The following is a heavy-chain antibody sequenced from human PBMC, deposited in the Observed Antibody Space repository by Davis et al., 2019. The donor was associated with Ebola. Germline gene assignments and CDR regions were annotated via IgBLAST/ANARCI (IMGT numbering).Heavy chain of an antibody. CDR2: IYYSGST. CDR1: GGSISSSSYY. V-gene: IGHV4-39*07. D-gene: IGHD2-15*01. CDR3: ARAYCSGGSCYPWYFDL. Sequence: MPSETLSLTCTVSGGSISSSSYYWGWIRQPPGKGLEWIGSIYYSGSTYYNPSLKSRVTISVDTSKNQFSLKLSSVTAADTAVYYCARAYCSGGSCYPWYFDLWGRGTLVTVSS. J-gene: IGHJ2*01.